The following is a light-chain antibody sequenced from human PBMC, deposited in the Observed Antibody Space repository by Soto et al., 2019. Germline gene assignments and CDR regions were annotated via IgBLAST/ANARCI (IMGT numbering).Light chain of an antibody. CDR2: GAS. CDR1: QSVLYSNNKNY. Sequence: DIVMAQSPDSLAVSLGEMAAINCKSSQSVLYSNNKNYLAWYQQKPGKAPRVXIYGASTLKGGVPSKFSGSGSGTEFTLTISSLQPEDFETYYCQHVYSYFPSFGGGTKVDIK. CDR3: QHVYSYFPS. J-gene: IGKJ2*03. V-gene: IGKV4-1*01.